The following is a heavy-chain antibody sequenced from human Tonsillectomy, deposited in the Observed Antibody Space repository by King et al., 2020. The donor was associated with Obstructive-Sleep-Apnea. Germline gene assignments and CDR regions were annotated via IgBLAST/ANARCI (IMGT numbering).Heavy chain of an antibody. V-gene: IGHV4-34*01. D-gene: IGHD2-15*01. CDR3: ARGASAATEDAFDI. CDR1: GGSFNGYY. Sequence: VQLQQWGAGLLKPSETLSLTCAVYGGSFNGYYWSWIRQPPGRGLEWIGEINHSGSTNYNPSLKSRVTMSVDTSKNQFSLNLKSVTAADTAVYFCARGASAATEDAFDIWGQGTLVTVSA. J-gene: IGHJ3*02. CDR2: INHSGST.